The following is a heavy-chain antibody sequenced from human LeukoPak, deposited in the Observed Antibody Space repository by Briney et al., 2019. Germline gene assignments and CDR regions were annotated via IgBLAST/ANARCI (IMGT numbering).Heavy chain of an antibody. CDR2: IYTSGST. D-gene: IGHD3-3*01. V-gene: IGHV4-61*02. J-gene: IGHJ5*02. CDR1: GGSISSGSYY. CDR3: ARDQDDFWSGYQFDP. Sequence: SETLSLTCTVSGGSISSGSYYWSWLRQPAGKGLEWIGRIYTSGSTNYNPSLKSRVTISVDTSKNQFSLKLSSVTAADTAVYYCARDQDDFWSGYQFDPWGQGTLVTVSS.